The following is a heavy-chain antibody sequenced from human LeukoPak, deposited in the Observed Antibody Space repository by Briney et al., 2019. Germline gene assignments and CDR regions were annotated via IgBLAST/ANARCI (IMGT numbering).Heavy chain of an antibody. Sequence: SETLSLTCTVSGGSISSYYWSWIRQPAGKGLEWIGRIYTSGSTNYNPSHKSRVTMSVDTSKSQFSLKLSSVTAADTAVYYCARGRNYYDSSGYYYESAFDIWGQGTMVTVSS. V-gene: IGHV4-4*07. D-gene: IGHD3-22*01. CDR3: ARGRNYYDSSGYYYESAFDI. CDR1: GGSISSYY. CDR2: IYTSGST. J-gene: IGHJ3*02.